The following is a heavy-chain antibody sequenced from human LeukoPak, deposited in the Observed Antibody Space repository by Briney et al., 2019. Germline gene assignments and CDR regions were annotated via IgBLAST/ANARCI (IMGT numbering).Heavy chain of an antibody. CDR1: GGSISSSSYY. D-gene: IGHD1-26*01. J-gene: IGHJ4*02. V-gene: IGHV4-39*07. Sequence: PSETLSLTCTVSGGSISSSSYYWGWIRQPPGKGLEWIGSIYYSGSTYYNPSLKSRVTISVDTSKNQFSLKLSSVTAADTAVYYCARESVVVGATDYWGQGTLVTVSS. CDR3: ARESVVVGATDY. CDR2: IYYSGST.